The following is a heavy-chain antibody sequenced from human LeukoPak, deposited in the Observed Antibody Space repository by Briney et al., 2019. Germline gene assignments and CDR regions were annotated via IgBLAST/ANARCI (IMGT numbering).Heavy chain of an antibody. CDR3: ARLSKQLTAGNPFDI. CDR1: GGSISSYY. J-gene: IGHJ3*02. D-gene: IGHD6-13*01. V-gene: IGHV4-59*08. Sequence: PSETLSLTCTVSGGSISSYYWSWLRQPPGNGLEWIGYIYYSGSTNYNPSLKSRVTISVDTSKNQFSLTLSSVTAADTAVYYCARLSKQLTAGNPFDIWGQGTVVTFSS. CDR2: IYYSGST.